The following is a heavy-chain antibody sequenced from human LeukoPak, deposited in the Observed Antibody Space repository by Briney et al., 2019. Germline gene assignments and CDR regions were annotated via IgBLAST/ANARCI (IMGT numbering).Heavy chain of an antibody. CDR3: ASGEYGYCYFDY. J-gene: IGHJ4*02. CDR1: GGTFSSYA. D-gene: IGHD5-18*01. V-gene: IGHV1-69*04. Sequence: GASVKVSCKASGGTFSSYAISWVRQAPGQGLEWMGRIIPIFGIANYAQKFQGRVTITADKSTSTAYTELSSLRSEGTAVYYCASGEYGYCYFDYWGQGTLVTVSS. CDR2: IIPIFGIA.